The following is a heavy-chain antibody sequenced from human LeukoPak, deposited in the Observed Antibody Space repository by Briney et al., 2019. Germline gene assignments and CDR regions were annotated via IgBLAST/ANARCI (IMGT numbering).Heavy chain of an antibody. V-gene: IGHV3-23*01. J-gene: IGHJ4*02. CDR2: ISGSGGST. Sequence: PGGALRLSCAPSGFTSSSYAMSWVRQAPGKGLEWVSAISGSGGSTYYVDSVKGRFTISRGNSKNTLYLQMNSLSAEDTAVYCCAKARDSGSGHFDYWGQGTLVTVSS. CDR3: AKARDSGSGHFDY. D-gene: IGHD3-10*01. CDR1: GFTSSSYA.